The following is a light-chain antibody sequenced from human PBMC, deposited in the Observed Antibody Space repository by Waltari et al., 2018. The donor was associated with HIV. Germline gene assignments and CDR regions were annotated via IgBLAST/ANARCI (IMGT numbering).Light chain of an antibody. CDR1: SGVFGGYHL. CDR2: EVT. CDR3: CSYGGCTNYV. V-gene: IGLV2-23*02. Sequence: SALTQPASVSGSPGQSITISCIGTSGVFGGYHLFSWYQQHPGKAPQLLIFEVTERPSGVSNRFSASKSGNTASLTISGLLAEDAADYYCCSYGGCTNYVFGSGTKLTVL. J-gene: IGLJ1*01.